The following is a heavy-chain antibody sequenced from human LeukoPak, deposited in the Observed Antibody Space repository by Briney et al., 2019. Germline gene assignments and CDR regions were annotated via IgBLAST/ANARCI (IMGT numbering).Heavy chain of an antibody. D-gene: IGHD3-16*01. CDR2: IRYDGSNK. Sequence: GGSLRLSCAASGFTFSSYGMRWVRQAPGKGLEWVAFIRYDGSNKYYADSVKGRFTIYRDNSKMTLYLQMDSLGVEDTALYYCVRNWGWGAFGSWGQGTLVTVSS. V-gene: IGHV3-30*02. CDR1: GFTFSSYG. CDR3: VRNWGWGAFGS. J-gene: IGHJ4*02.